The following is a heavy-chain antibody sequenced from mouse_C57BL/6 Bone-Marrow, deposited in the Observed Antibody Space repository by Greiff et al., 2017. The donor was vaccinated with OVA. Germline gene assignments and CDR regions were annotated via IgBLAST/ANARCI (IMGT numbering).Heavy chain of an antibody. CDR3: ARVDLFWFAY. Sequence: QVQLQQSGAELAKPGASVKLSCKASGYTFTSYWMHWVKQRPGPGLEWIGYINPSSGYTKYNQKFKDKATLTADKSSSTSYMQLDGLKYGDSAVYYCARVDLFWFAYWGQGTLVTVSA. J-gene: IGHJ3*01. CDR2: INPSSGYT. V-gene: IGHV1-7*01. CDR1: GYTFTSYW.